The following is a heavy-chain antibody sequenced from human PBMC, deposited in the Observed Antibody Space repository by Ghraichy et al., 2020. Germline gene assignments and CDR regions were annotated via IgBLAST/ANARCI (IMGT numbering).Heavy chain of an antibody. V-gene: IGHV4-39*01. D-gene: IGHD1-26*01. CDR3: ARHWSFAESNWFDP. Sequence: SETLSLTCTVSGGSISSSSYYWGWIRQPPGKGLEWIGSIYYSGSTYYNPSLKSRVTISVDTSKNQFSLKLSSVTAADTAVYYCARHWSFAESNWFDPWGQGTLVTVSS. CDR2: IYYSGST. J-gene: IGHJ5*02. CDR1: GGSISSSSYY.